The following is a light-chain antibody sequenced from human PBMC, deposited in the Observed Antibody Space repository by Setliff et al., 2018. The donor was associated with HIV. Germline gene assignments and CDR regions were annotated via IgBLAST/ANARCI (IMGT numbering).Light chain of an antibody. J-gene: IGLJ2*01. V-gene: IGLV1-47*01. CDR1: SSNIGGAS. CDR3: AAWDDSRHVV. Sequence: QSVLAQPPSASGTPGQRVTISCSGSSSNIGGASVYWYQQLPGTAPNLLIYGNNQRPSGVPDRFSVSKSGTSAFLAISGLRSEDEADYYCAAWDDSRHVVFGGGTKVTVL. CDR2: GNN.